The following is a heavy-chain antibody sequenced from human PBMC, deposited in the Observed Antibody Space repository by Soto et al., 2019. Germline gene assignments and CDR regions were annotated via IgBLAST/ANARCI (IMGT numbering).Heavy chain of an antibody. V-gene: IGHV3-23*04. D-gene: IGHD6-19*01. J-gene: IGHJ4*02. CDR2: ISGSGGSA. CDR3: AKDTAVSGTFVVTFDS. CDR1: GFTIRSYA. Sequence: EVQLVESGGGLVQPGGSLRLSCAASGFTIRSYAMSRVRQAPGKGLEWVSSISGSGGSAFYVDSVKGRFTISRDNSKNTLQLQMNSLRADDTAIYYCAKDTAVSGTFVVTFDSWGQGSLVTVSS.